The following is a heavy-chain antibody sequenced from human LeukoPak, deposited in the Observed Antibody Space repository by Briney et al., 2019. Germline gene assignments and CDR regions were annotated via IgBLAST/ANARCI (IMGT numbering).Heavy chain of an antibody. V-gene: IGHV4-39*01. CDR1: GGSISSSSYY. CDR3: ARGRPYSGGYHLDY. J-gene: IGHJ4*02. CDR2: IYYSGST. Sequence: KPSETLSLTCTVSGGSISSSSYYWAWIRQPPGKGLEWIASIYYSGSTYYNPSLKSRVTTSVDTSKNQFSLKLSSVTAADTAVYYCARGRPYSGGYHLDYWGQGTLVTVSA. D-gene: IGHD1-26*01.